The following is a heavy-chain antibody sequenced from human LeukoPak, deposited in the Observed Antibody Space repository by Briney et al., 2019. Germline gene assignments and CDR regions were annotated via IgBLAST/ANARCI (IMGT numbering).Heavy chain of an antibody. CDR2: INPNSGDT. V-gene: IGHV1-2*06. Sequence: GASVKVSCKASGYTFTGYHMHWARQAPGQGLEWMGRINPNSGDTNYAQKFQGRVTMTRDTSISTAYVELSRLRSDDTAVYYCARDYCSSTSCLFDYWGQGTLVTVSS. CDR3: ARDYCSSTSCLFDY. D-gene: IGHD2-2*01. CDR1: GYTFTGYH. J-gene: IGHJ4*02.